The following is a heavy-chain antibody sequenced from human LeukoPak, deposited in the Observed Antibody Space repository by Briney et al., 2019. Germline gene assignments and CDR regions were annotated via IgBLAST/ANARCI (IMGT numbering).Heavy chain of an antibody. CDR2: IFYSGST. CDR1: GCSISSHY. Sequence: PSETLSLTCTVSGCSISSHYWGWIRQPPGKGLVWIGYIFYSGSTNYNPSLKSRVAISVDTSKSQFSLMLNSVTAADTAVYYCAREGYCSSTSCREHYMVGWGKGTTVTVSS. V-gene: IGHV4-59*11. J-gene: IGHJ6*03. CDR3: AREGYCSSTSCREHYMVG. D-gene: IGHD2-2*01.